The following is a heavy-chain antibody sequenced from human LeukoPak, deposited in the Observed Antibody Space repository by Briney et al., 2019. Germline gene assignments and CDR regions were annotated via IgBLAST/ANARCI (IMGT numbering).Heavy chain of an antibody. CDR1: GFAFSNYW. CDR3: ARDGDGYNFDF. Sequence: GGSLRLSCAASGFAFSNYWMHWVRQVPGKGLVWVSRITRDGSYANYADSVKGRFTFSRDNARNILYLQMNSLRAEDTAVYYCARDGDGYNFDFWGQGALVTVSS. D-gene: IGHD5-24*01. CDR2: ITRDGSYA. J-gene: IGHJ4*02. V-gene: IGHV3-74*01.